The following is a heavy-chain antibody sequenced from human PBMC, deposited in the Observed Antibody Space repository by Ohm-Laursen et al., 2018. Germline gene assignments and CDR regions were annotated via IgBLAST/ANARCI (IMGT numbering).Heavy chain of an antibody. CDR3: AREYYDSSGYSGPYYYYGMDV. D-gene: IGHD3-22*01. J-gene: IGHJ6*02. CDR1: GYTFTSYY. V-gene: IGHV1-46*01. CDR2: INPSGGST. Sequence: SVTASCQASGYTFTSYYMHWVRQAPGQGLEWMGIINPSGGSTSYAQKFQGRVTMTRDTSTSTVYMELSSLRSEDTAVYYCAREYYDSSGYSGPYYYYGMDVWGQGTTVTVSS.